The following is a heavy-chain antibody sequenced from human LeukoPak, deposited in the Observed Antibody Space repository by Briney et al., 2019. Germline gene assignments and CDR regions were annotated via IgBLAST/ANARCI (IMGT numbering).Heavy chain of an antibody. V-gene: IGHV4-39*01. CDR2: IYYSGNT. J-gene: IGHJ3*02. D-gene: IGHD3-9*01. CDR3: ARRGYDILTGYWVPGAFDI. CDR1: GVSISSSNSY. Sequence: SETLSLTCTVSGVSISSSNSYWGWIRQPPGKGLEWIGSIYYSGNTYYNASLKSQVSISIDTSKNQFSLRLTSVTAADTAVYYCARRGYDILTGYWVPGAFDIWGQGTMVTVSS.